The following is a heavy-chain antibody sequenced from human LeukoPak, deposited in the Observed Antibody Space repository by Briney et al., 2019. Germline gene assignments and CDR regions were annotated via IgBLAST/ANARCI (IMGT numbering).Heavy chain of an antibody. V-gene: IGHV3-53*01. CDR1: GFTFSTYA. CDR3: ARDRGSSSWYGENWFDP. D-gene: IGHD6-13*01. Sequence: GRSLRLSCAASGFTFSTYAMHWVRQAPGKGLEWVSVTYSGGRTYYADSVKGRFTISRDNSKNTLYLQMDSLRAEDTAVYYCARDRGSSSWYGENWFDPWGQGTLVTVSS. J-gene: IGHJ5*02. CDR2: TYSGGRT.